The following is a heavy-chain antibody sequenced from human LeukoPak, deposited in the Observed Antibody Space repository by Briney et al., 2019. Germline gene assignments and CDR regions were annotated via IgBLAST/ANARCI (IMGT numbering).Heavy chain of an antibody. CDR2: INPNSGGT. V-gene: IGHV1-2*02. Sequence: GASVKVSCKASGYTFTGYYMHWVRQAPGQGLEWMGWINPNSGGTNYAQKFQGRVTMTRDTSISTAYMELSRLRSDDTAVYYCARDGPRGYSYGYIALHGPWGQGTLVTVSS. J-gene: IGHJ4*02. D-gene: IGHD5-18*01. CDR1: GYTFTGYY. CDR3: ARDGPRGYSYGYIALHGP.